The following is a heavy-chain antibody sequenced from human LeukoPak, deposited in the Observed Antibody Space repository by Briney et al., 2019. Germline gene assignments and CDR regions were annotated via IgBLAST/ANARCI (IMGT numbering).Heavy chain of an antibody. CDR3: VRRLEVGAPGDY. CDR1: GYNFTSYW. Sequence: GESLKISCKGSGYNFTSYWIAWVRQMPGRGLEWMGIIYPGDSDTRYSPSFQGQVTISADKSISTAYLQWSSLKASDTAMYYCVRRLEVGAPGDYWGQGTLVTVSS. J-gene: IGHJ4*02. CDR2: IYPGDSDT. V-gene: IGHV5-51*01. D-gene: IGHD1-26*01.